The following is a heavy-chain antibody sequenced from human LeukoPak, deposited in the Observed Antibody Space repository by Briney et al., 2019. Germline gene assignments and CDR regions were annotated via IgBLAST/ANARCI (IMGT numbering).Heavy chain of an antibody. CDR3: ARDARSSGYYYYYMDV. Sequence: PGGSLRLSCAASGFTFSRSAMYWVRQAPGKGQGWGAVISFDGNNQYEADSVKGRFTISRDNSKNTLDLQMNSVRPEDTAVYYCARDARSSGYYYYYMDVRGKGTTVTVSS. V-gene: IGHV3-30*04. CDR1: GFTFSRSA. CDR2: ISFDGNNQ. J-gene: IGHJ6*03. D-gene: IGHD6-6*01.